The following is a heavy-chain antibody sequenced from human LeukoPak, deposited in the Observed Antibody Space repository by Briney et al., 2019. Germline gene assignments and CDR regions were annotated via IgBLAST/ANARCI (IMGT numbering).Heavy chain of an antibody. CDR2: ISSSSSHI. J-gene: IGHJ4*02. V-gene: IGHV3-21*04. D-gene: IGHD5-18*01. CDR1: GFTFSSYS. CDR3: AKDPRGYSYGYSGY. Sequence: PGGSLRLSCAASGFTFSSYSMNWVRQAPGKGLEWVSSISSSSSHIYYADSVKGRFTISRDNSKNSLYLQMNSLRTEDTALYYCAKDPRGYSYGYSGYWGQGTLVTVSS.